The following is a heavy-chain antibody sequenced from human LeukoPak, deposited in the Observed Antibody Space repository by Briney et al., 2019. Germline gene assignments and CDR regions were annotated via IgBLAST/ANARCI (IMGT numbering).Heavy chain of an antibody. Sequence: GGPLRLSCAASGFTFSSYGMHWVRQAPGKGLEWVAVISYDGSNKYYADSVKGRFTISRDNSKNTLYLQMNSLRAEDTAVYYCAKDIRWELAAAGVFDYWGQGTLVTVSS. D-gene: IGHD6-13*01. J-gene: IGHJ4*02. CDR3: AKDIRWELAAAGVFDY. V-gene: IGHV3-30*18. CDR2: ISYDGSNK. CDR1: GFTFSSYG.